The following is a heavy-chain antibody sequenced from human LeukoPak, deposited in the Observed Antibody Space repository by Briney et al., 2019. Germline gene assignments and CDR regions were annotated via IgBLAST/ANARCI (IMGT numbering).Heavy chain of an antibody. J-gene: IGHJ4*02. CDR2: IYPGDSGT. V-gene: IGHV5-51*01. D-gene: IGHD3-16*01. Sequence: PGESLKISFKGSGYSFNTYWIAWVRQMPGKGLEWMAIIYPGDSGTRYSPSFQGQVTISVDKSISTAYLQWSSLRASDTAMYYCARHGWGAFGGDFDYWGQGTLVTVSS. CDR1: GYSFNTYW. CDR3: ARHGWGAFGGDFDY.